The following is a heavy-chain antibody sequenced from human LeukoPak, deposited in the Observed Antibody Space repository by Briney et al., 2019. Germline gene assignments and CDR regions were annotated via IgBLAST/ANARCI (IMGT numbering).Heavy chain of an antibody. Sequence: GGSLRLSCAASGFTFSSYWMNWARQAPGKGLEWVANINQDGSEKYYVDSVKGRFTIPRDNAKNSLYLQMNSLRAEDTAVYYCARDRGIAAAAHSYYGMDVWGQGTTVTVSS. CDR2: INQDGSEK. CDR3: ARDRGIAAAAHSYYGMDV. D-gene: IGHD6-13*01. V-gene: IGHV3-7*03. CDR1: GFTFSSYW. J-gene: IGHJ6*02.